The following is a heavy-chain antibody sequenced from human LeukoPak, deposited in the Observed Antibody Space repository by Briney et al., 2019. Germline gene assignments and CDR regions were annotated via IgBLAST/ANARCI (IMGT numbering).Heavy chain of an antibody. CDR1: GFTFSSYG. V-gene: IGHV3-33*01. CDR3: ARDDSSGYYFSKY. Sequence: GRSLRLSCAASGFTFSSYGMHWVRQTPGKGLEWVAVIWYDGGNKYYADSVKGRFTISRDNSKNTLYLQMNSLRAEDTAVYYCARDDSSGYYFSKYWGQGTLVTVSS. CDR2: IWYDGGNK. J-gene: IGHJ4*02. D-gene: IGHD3-22*01.